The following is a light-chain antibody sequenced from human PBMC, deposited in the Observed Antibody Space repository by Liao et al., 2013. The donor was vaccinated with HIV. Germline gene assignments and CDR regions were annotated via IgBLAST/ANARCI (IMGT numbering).Light chain of an antibody. J-gene: IGLJ2*01. Sequence: SYELTQPPSVSVAPGKTARITCGGDNIGDRGVHWYQQKPGQAPTLVIYYDTNRPSGIPERFSGSNLGITATLTISRVEAGDEADYYCQVWDSNHDHLGIVFGGGTKLTVL. CDR2: YDT. V-gene: IGLV3-21*01. CDR3: QVWDSNHDHLGIV. CDR1: NIGDRG.